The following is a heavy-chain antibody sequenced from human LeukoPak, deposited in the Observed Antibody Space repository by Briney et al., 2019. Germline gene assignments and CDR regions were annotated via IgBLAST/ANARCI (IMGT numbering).Heavy chain of an antibody. D-gene: IGHD1-26*01. CDR2: ISYDGSNK. J-gene: IGHJ4*02. V-gene: IGHV3-30*01. CDR3: ARDPPYDSGTYTDY. CDR1: GFTFSTYA. Sequence: GRSLRLSCAASGFTFSTYAMHWVRQAPGKGLEWVAVISYDGSNKYYADSVKGRFTISRDNSKNTLYLQMNSLRAEDTAVYFCARDPPYDSGTYTDYWGQGTLVTVSS.